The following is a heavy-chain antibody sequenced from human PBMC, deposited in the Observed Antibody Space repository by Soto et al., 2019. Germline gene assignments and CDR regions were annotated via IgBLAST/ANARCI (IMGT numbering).Heavy chain of an antibody. J-gene: IGHJ4*02. Sequence: QLQLQESGPGMVKPSETLSLTCTVSGGSISSSSHYWGWISQPPGKGLEWIGSIYYSGTTYDNPSLESRVTISIDTSKNQFSLKLNSVTAADKAVLYCARSPAFGAFDSWGQGTLVTVSS. CDR1: GGSISSSSHY. D-gene: IGHD3-3*01. CDR2: IYYSGTT. V-gene: IGHV4-39*01. CDR3: ARSPAFGAFDS.